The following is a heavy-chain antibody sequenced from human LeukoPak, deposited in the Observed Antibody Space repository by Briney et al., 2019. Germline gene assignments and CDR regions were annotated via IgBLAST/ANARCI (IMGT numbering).Heavy chain of an antibody. CDR3: ARLSEMLRGPVVIYYFEH. J-gene: IGHJ4*02. D-gene: IGHD3-10*01. V-gene: IGHV3-7*01. CDR2: IKRDGSEK. CDR1: GFTFSTYW. Sequence: PGGSLRLSCVASGFTFSTYWMSWVRQAPGKGLEWVANIKRDGSEKYYVDSVKGRFTVSRDTAKNSLFLQMNSLRAEDTAVYYCARLSEMLRGPVVIYYFEHWGQGTLVSVSS.